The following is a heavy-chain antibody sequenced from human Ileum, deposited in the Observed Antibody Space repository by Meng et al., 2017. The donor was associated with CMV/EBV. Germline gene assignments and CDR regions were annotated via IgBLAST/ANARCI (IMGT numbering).Heavy chain of an antibody. CDR1: GYTFTSYH. CDR2: ISPSGGRA. D-gene: IGHD2-15*01. V-gene: IGHV1-46*01. Sequence: ASVKVSCKASGYTFTSYHVHWVRQAPGRGLEWMGIISPSGGRATYAQRFQERISLTRDTSTNTVYMAMTSPTSDDTATYFCTRGGWWAHDAFDVWGQGTMVTVSS. CDR3: TRGGWWAHDAFDV. J-gene: IGHJ3*01.